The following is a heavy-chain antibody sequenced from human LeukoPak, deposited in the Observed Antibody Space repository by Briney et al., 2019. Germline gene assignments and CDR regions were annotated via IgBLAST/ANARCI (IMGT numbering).Heavy chain of an antibody. D-gene: IGHD3-22*01. CDR2: ISDYGSN. CDR1: GFTISNYY. J-gene: IGHJ1*01. Sequence: PSETLSLTCTVSGFTISNYYWSWIRQAPGKGLEWIGYISDYGSNNYNASLNSRGPIIVTTTNTDFMLLLSSSTAADTAVYYCARHHYASSAWGNYHRWGQGTLVIVSS. CDR3: ARHHYASSAWGNYHR. V-gene: IGHV4-59*08.